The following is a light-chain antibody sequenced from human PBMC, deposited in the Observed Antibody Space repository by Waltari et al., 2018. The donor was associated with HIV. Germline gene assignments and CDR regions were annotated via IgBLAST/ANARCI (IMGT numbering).Light chain of an antibody. CDR1: SSDIGAYNR. V-gene: IGLV2-18*02. J-gene: IGLJ3*02. CDR3: SSYTPSSTWV. Sequence: QSALTQPPSVSGSLGQSVTISRTGTSSDIGAYNRVSWYQQSPGTAPKLRIYEVTHRPSGVPVRFSGSKSGNTASLTISGLQSDDEADYYCSSYTPSSTWVFGGGTNLTVL. CDR2: EVT.